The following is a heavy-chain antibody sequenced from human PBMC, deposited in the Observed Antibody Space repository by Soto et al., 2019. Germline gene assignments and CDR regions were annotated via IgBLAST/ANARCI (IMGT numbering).Heavy chain of an antibody. J-gene: IGHJ4*02. D-gene: IGHD1-7*01. CDR3: AINRVETTRDKAPEF. CDR1: GFTFSSYW. Sequence: EVQLVESGGGLVQPGGSLRLSCAASGFTFSSYWMSWFRQAPGKGLEWVANMNKDGSEKYYVDSMKGRFTIARDNARNSLYLQINSLRVDDTAVYYCAINRVETTRDKAPEFWGQGTLVTVSS. CDR2: MNKDGSEK. V-gene: IGHV3-7*01.